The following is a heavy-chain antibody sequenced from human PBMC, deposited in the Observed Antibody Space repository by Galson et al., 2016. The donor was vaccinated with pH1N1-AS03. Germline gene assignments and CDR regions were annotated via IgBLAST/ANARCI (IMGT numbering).Heavy chain of an antibody. D-gene: IGHD3-10*02. Sequence: SLRLSCAASGFTFSNYAIHWVRQAPGRGLQWVAVISYDESKKLYADSVRGRSTISRDNSKNTLYLQMNSLRPEDTAVYFCARSQSFYVDYFDNWGQGTLVTVSS. J-gene: IGHJ4*02. CDR1: GFTFSNYA. V-gene: IGHV3-30*01. CDR3: ARSQSFYVDYFDN. CDR2: ISYDESKK.